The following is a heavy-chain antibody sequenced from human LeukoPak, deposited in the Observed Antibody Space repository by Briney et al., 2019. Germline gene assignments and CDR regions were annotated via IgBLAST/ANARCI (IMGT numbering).Heavy chain of an antibody. V-gene: IGHV4-59*01. J-gene: IGHJ5*02. Sequence: SETLSLTCTVSGGSISSYYWSWIRQPPGKGLEWIGYIYYSGSTNYNPSLKSRVTISVDTSKNQFPLKLSSVTAADTAVYYCARVVGRWLQWPGNWFDPWGQGTLVTVSS. CDR1: GGSISSYY. CDR2: IYYSGST. CDR3: ARVVGRWLQWPGNWFDP. D-gene: IGHD5-24*01.